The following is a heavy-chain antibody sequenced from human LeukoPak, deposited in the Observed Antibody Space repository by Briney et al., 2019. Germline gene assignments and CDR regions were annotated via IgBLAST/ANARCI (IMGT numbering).Heavy chain of an antibody. J-gene: IGHJ4*02. CDR3: ASNYYGSGSLDY. D-gene: IGHD3-10*01. Sequence: SETLSLTRTVSGGSLSSYYWSWIRQPPGKGLGWIGYIYYSGSTNYNPSLKSRVTISVDTSKNQFSLKLSSVTAADTAVYYCASNYYGSGSLDYWGQGNLVTVSS. CDR1: GGSLSSYY. V-gene: IGHV4-59*08. CDR2: IYYSGST.